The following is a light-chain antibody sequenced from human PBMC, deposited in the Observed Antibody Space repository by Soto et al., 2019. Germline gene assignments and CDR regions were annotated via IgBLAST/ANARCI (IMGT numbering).Light chain of an antibody. CDR1: SSNIGSDY. J-gene: IGLJ3*02. CDR2: RNN. Sequence: QLVLTRPPSVSGTPGQRVTISCSGSSSNIGSDYVYWFQQLPGTAPKVLIYRNNQRPSGVPDRFSGSKSGTPASLAISGLRSEDEADYYCAAWDDSLSGRVFGGGTKLTVL. CDR3: AAWDDSLSGRV. V-gene: IGLV1-47*01.